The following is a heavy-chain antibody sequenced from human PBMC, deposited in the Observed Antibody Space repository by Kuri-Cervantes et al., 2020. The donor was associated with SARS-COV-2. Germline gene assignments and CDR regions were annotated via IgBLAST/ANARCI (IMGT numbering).Heavy chain of an antibody. J-gene: IGHJ6*03. Sequence: ASVKVSCKASGYTFTSYGISWARQAPGQGLEWMGWISAYNGNTNYAQKLQGRVTMTTDTSTSTAYMELRSLRSEDTAVYYCALGYWGSGYPRCYYYMDVWGKGTTVTVSS. CDR1: GYTFTSYG. D-gene: IGHD3-22*01. V-gene: IGHV1-18*01. CDR2: ISAYNGNT. CDR3: ALGYWGSGYPRCYYYMDV.